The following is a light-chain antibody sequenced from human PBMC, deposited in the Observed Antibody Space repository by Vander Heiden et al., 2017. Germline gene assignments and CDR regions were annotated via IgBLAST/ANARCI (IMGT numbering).Light chain of an antibody. J-gene: IGKJ2*01. CDR1: QSISSY. CDR3: QQSYSTPLYT. CDR2: AAS. Sequence: DIQMPQSPSSLSASVGDRVTITCRASQSISSYLNWYQQKPGKAPKLLIYAASSLQSGVPSRFGGSGSGTDFTLTISSLQPEDFATYYCQQSYSTPLYTFGQGTKLEIK. V-gene: IGKV1-39*01.